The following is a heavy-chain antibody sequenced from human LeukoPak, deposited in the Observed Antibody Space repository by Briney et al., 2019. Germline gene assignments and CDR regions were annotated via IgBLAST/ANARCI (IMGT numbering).Heavy chain of an antibody. D-gene: IGHD2-2*01. Sequence: GGSLRLSCAASGFTFSDYYMSWIRQASGKGLEWVSYISSSGSTIYYADSVKGRFTISRDNAKNSLYLQMNSLRAEDTAVYYCARVVVVVPAAILQYFDYWGQGTLVTVSS. CDR3: ARVVVVVPAAILQYFDY. J-gene: IGHJ4*02. CDR1: GFTFSDYY. V-gene: IGHV3-11*01. CDR2: ISSSGSTI.